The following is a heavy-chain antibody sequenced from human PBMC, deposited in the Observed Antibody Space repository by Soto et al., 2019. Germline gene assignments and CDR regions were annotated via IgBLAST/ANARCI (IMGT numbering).Heavy chain of an antibody. CDR1: GGSISSYY. D-gene: IGHD6-13*01. J-gene: IGHJ5*02. CDR2: IYYSGST. V-gene: IGHV4-59*01. Sequence: SETLSLTCTVSGGSISSYYWSWIRQPPGKGLEWIGYIYYSGSTNYNPSLKSRVTISVDTSKNQFSLKLSSVTAADTAVYYCAKEHYSSILDWFDPWGQGTLVTVSS. CDR3: AKEHYSSILDWFDP.